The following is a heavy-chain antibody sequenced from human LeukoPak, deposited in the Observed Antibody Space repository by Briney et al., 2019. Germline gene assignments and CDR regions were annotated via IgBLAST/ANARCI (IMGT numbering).Heavy chain of an antibody. J-gene: IGHJ4*03. Sequence: GRSLRLSCAASGFTFNSYSMNWVRQAPGKGLEWVSYISSGGTSIFYADSVKGRFTISRDNAKNSLYLQMNSLRAEDTAVYYCTRSRGSIFGVVTIPDNWGQGTLVTVSS. CDR2: ISSGGTSI. CDR1: GFTFNSYS. CDR3: TRSRGSIFGVVTIPDN. D-gene: IGHD3-3*02. V-gene: IGHV3-48*01.